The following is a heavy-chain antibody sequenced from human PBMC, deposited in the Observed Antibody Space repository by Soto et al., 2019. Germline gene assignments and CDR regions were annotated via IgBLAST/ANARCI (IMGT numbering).Heavy chain of an antibody. V-gene: IGHV3-11*01. Sequence: VQLVESGGGLVKPGGSLRLSCAASGFTFSHYYMNWIRQAPGKGLEWVSYISDSGSTIFYADSVKGRFTISRDNAENSLYLQMNSLRAEDTAVYYCAAGSGWYFAVDIWGQGTMVTVSS. CDR1: GFTFSHYY. D-gene: IGHD6-19*01. J-gene: IGHJ3*02. CDR3: AAGSGWYFAVDI. CDR2: ISDSGSTI.